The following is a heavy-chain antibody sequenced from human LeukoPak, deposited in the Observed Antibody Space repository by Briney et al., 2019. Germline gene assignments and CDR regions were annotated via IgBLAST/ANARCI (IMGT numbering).Heavy chain of an antibody. CDR2: ISSSGRT. CDR3: ARVGRGDHTWGSYYCDH. Sequence: PSETLSLTCTVSVSGDSFSSYHWSWLRQPPGKGLEWIGYISSSGRTSYNPSLKSQVTISVDTSKNQFSLKLSSVTAADTAVYYCARVGRGDHTWGSYYCDHWGQGTLVSVSS. J-gene: IGHJ4*02. D-gene: IGHD3-16*01. CDR1: GDSFSSYH. V-gene: IGHV4-59*01.